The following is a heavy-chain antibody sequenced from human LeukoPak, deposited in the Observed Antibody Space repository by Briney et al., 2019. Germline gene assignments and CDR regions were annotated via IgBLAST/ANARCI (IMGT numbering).Heavy chain of an antibody. CDR2: INHNENT. V-gene: IGHV4-34*01. CDR3: ARGSYDYVDYGVFDY. J-gene: IGHJ4*02. D-gene: IGHD4-17*01. Sequence: PSDTLSLTCAVYVGPFSGYYWTWIRQPPGKGLEWLGEINHNENTKYKPSLKTLVTLSVQSPKNPFSLKLTSVTAADTGVYYCARGSYDYVDYGVFDYWGQGTLVTVSS. CDR1: VGPFSGYY.